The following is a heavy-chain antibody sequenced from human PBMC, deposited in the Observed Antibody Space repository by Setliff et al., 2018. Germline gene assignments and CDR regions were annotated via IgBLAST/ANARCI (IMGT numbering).Heavy chain of an antibody. Sequence: SETLSLTCSVSGDPIDSYYWSWVRQSAGRGLEWIGRIYGGGSTNFNPSLKTRVTMSVDPSKNQFALYLRSVTAADTAVYYCVRDRTAYSYGLDVWAQGTTVTVS. CDR1: GDPIDSYY. V-gene: IGHV4-4*07. J-gene: IGHJ6*02. CDR2: IYGGGST. D-gene: IGHD5-18*01. CDR3: VRDRTAYSYGLDV.